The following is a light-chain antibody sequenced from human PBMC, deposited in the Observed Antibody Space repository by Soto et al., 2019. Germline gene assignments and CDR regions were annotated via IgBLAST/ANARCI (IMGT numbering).Light chain of an antibody. J-gene: IGKJ5*01. CDR1: QSISSY. Sequence: DIQMTQSPSSLSASVGDRVTISCRASQSISSYLNWYQQKPGKAPKLLIYAASILQSGVPSRFSGSESGTDFTLTITSLQPEDFATYYCQQSYSSSITFGQGTRLEIK. CDR3: QQSYSSSIT. V-gene: IGKV1-39*01. CDR2: AAS.